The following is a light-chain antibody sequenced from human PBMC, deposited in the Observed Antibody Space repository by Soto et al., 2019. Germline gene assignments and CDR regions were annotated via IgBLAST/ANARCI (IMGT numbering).Light chain of an antibody. V-gene: IGKV3-15*01. CDR1: QSVSSN. CDR3: QHYNNWPPTWT. CDR2: AVS. J-gene: IGKJ1*01. Sequence: EILMTQSPATLSVSPGERATLSCRSSQSVSSNLAWYQQKPGQAPSLLIYAVSTRATGIPARFSGSGSGTEFTLTINSLQSEDFAVYYCQHYNNWPPTWTFGQGTKVEI.